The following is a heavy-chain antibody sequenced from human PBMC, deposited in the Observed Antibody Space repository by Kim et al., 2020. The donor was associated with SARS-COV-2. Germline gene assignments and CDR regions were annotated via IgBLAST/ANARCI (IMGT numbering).Heavy chain of an antibody. CDR3: ARDLDSSGLWDAFDI. J-gene: IGHJ3*02. D-gene: IGHD3-22*01. Sequence: PSLKSRVTISVDKSKNQFSLKLSSVTAADTAVYYCARDLDSSGLWDAFDIWGQGTMVTVSS. V-gene: IGHV4-4*02.